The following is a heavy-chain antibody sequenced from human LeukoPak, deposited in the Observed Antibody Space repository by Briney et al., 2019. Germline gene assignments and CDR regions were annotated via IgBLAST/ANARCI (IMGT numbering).Heavy chain of an antibody. V-gene: IGHV1-69*13. D-gene: IGHD6-19*01. CDR2: VIPIFGTS. Sequence: SVKVSCKASGGTFSSNAFSWVRQAPGQGLEWMGGVIPIFGTSNYAQKFRGRFTITADESTGTVYMELRSLRSDDTAVYYCATNTYSSGWYYYYYMDVWGKGTTVTVSS. J-gene: IGHJ6*03. CDR3: ATNTYSSGWYYYYYMDV. CDR1: GGTFSSNA.